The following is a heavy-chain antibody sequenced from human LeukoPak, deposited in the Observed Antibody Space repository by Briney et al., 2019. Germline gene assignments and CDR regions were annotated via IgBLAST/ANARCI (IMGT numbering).Heavy chain of an antibody. CDR2: ISAYNGDT. D-gene: IGHD2-8*02. V-gene: IGHV1-18*01. Sequence: ASVKVSCKASGHTLTNYGISWVRQAPGQGLEWMGWISAYNGDTKYAQKAQGRVTMTTDKATSTAYMELRSLRSDDTAVYYCARDFEHCTGRGCYALFDYWGQGTLVTVSS. CDR1: GHTLTNYG. J-gene: IGHJ4*02. CDR3: ARDFEHCTGRGCYALFDY.